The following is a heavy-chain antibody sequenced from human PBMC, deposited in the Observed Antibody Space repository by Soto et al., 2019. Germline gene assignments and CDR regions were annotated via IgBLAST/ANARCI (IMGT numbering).Heavy chain of an antibody. CDR3: ARDLSGYVPFDY. CDR1: GFTLDDYG. Sequence: EVQLVESGGGVVRPGGSLRLSCAASGFTLDDYGMSWVRQAPGKGLEWVSDINWNGGSTGYADSVKGRFTISRDNAKNSLYLQMNSLRAEDTALYYCARDLSGYVPFDYWGQGTLVTVSS. CDR2: INWNGGST. V-gene: IGHV3-20*04. J-gene: IGHJ4*02. D-gene: IGHD5-12*01.